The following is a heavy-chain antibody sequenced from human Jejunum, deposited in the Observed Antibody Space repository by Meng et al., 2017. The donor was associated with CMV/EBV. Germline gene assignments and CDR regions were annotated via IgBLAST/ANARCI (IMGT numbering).Heavy chain of an antibody. J-gene: IGHJ4*02. V-gene: IGHV3-7*01. CDR3: GRNRVDY. D-gene: IGHD3-10*01. CDR1: GFPFANYW. Sequence: RLSFAASGFPFANYWMTWVRQAPGKGLEWVANIKQDGSEKFYVDSVKGRFTISRDNAKNSLYLQMNSLRGDDTGVYYCGRNRVDYWGQGTLVTVSS. CDR2: IKQDGSEK.